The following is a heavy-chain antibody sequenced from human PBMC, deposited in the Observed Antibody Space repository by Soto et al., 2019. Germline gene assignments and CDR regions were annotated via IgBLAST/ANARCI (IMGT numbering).Heavy chain of an antibody. CDR2: VYYRGRS. Sequence: PSETLSLTCTVSGGSVTNSSYYWGWIRQSPGKGLEWIGSVYYRGRSYSKSSVKSRVTISVDTSKNQFSLNLNSVTASDTAVYFSVSKRTTVITQAHFDYWGPGALVTVSS. V-gene: IGHV4-39*01. J-gene: IGHJ4*02. CDR1: GGSVTNSSYY. CDR3: VSKRTTVITQAHFDY. D-gene: IGHD4-4*01.